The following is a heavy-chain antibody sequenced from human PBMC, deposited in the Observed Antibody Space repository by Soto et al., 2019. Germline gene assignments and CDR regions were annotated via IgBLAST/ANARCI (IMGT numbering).Heavy chain of an antibody. CDR3: ARDLRIAADAPFDI. CDR1: GFTFSSYS. V-gene: IGHV3-48*01. D-gene: IGHD6-13*01. CDR2: ISSSSSTI. J-gene: IGHJ3*02. Sequence: GGSLRLSCAASGFTFSSYSMNWVRQAPGKGLEWVSYISSSSSTIYYADSVKGRFTISRDNAKNSLYLQMNSLRAEDTAVYYCARDLRIAADAPFDIWGQGTMVTVSS.